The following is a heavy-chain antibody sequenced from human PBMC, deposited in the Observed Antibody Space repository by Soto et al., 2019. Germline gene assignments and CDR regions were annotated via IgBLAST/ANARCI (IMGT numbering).Heavy chain of an antibody. Sequence: EVQLLETGGGLVQPGGSLSLSCAASGFTFTTYAMSWVRQAPGKGLEWVSGVTDSGGKTYYADSVKGRFTISRDKSKNTLDLQMNSLRAEDTAVYYCAKGFIVAATTPQFDYGGQGTLVTVSS. CDR3: AKGFIVAATTPQFDY. CDR1: GFTFTTYA. D-gene: IGHD1-26*01. V-gene: IGHV3-23*01. CDR2: VTDSGGKT. J-gene: IGHJ4*02.